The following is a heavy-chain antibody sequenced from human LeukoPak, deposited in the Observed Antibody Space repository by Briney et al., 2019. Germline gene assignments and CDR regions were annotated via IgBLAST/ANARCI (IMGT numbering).Heavy chain of an antibody. V-gene: IGHV1-8*01. Sequence: GASVKVSCKTSGYTFIGYDINWVRQAPGQGLEWRGWMTSNSGDTHFAQKFQGRLTMTRNTSISTAFMELSSLRSEDTAVYYCARGEYSSSWYPLDYWGQGSLVTVSS. D-gene: IGHD6-13*01. J-gene: IGHJ4*02. CDR3: ARGEYSSSWYPLDY. CDR2: MTSNSGDT. CDR1: GYTFIGYD.